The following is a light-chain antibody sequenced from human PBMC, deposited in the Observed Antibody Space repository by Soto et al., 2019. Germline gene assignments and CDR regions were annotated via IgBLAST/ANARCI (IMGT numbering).Light chain of an antibody. V-gene: IGKV1-17*01. J-gene: IGKJ1*01. CDR3: LQHNSYPWT. Sequence: DLQMTQSPASLPASVGDRVTITCRASQGISNELAWYQQKPGKAPKRLIYAVSRLQTGVPSRFSGSGSGTEFTLTISSLQPEDFATYYCLQHNSYPWTFGQGTKLEIK. CDR2: AVS. CDR1: QGISNE.